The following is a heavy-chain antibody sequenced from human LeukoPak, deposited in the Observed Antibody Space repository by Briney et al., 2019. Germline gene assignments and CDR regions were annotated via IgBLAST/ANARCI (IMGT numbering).Heavy chain of an antibody. V-gene: IGHV3-30*04. J-gene: IGHJ4*02. CDR1: GFSLRTYG. Sequence: GGSLRLSCAASGFSLRTYGIHWVRQAPGKGLQWVAVISYDGGNQYYADSVKGRFTISRDSSKNTLYMQMNSLRAEDTAVYYCARDADQYGSGSYYRGIDFWGQGTLVTVSS. CDR2: ISYDGGNQ. CDR3: ARDADQYGSGSYYRGIDF. D-gene: IGHD3-10*01.